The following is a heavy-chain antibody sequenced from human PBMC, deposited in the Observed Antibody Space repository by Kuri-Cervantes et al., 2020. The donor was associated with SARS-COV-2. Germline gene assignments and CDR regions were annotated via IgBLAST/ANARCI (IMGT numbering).Heavy chain of an antibody. CDR2: ISSNGGST. V-gene: IGHV3-64*02. CDR1: GFTFSSYA. Sequence: GGSLRLSCAASGFTFSSYAMHWVRQAPGKGLEYVSAISSNGGSTYYADSVKGRFTISRDNSKNTLYLQMGSLRAEDMAVYYCAREGSYGYAFDIWGQGTMVTVSS. CDR3: AREGSYGYAFDI. J-gene: IGHJ3*02. D-gene: IGHD1-26*01.